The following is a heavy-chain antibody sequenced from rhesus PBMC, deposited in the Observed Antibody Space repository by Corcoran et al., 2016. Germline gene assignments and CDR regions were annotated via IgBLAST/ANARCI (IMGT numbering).Heavy chain of an antibody. J-gene: IGHJ4*01. Sequence: QVQLQESGPGVVKPSETLSLTCAVSGGSISGYYLWSWIRQPPGKGLEWIGYIYGGSGSTSYNPSLKSRVIISLDTSKNQFSLKLSSVTAADTAVYYCARDRGYSNYGDYWGQGVLVTVSS. CDR2: IYGGSGST. CDR1: GGSISGYYL. CDR3: ARDRGYSNYGDY. V-gene: IGHV4S7*01. D-gene: IGHD4-23*01.